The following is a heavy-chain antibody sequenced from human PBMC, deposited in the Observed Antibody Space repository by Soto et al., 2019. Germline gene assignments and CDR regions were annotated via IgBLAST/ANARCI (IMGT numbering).Heavy chain of an antibody. V-gene: IGHV4-34*01. CDR2: INHSGST. CDR1: GGSFSGYY. J-gene: IGHJ5*02. CDR3: ARAQHFFWSGYYNWFDP. Sequence: SETLSLTCAVYGGSFSGYYWSWIRQPPGKGLEWIGEINHSGSTNYNPSLKSRVTISVDTSKNQFSLKLSSVTAADTAAYYCARAQHFFWSGYYNWFDPWGQGTLVTVSS. D-gene: IGHD3-3*01.